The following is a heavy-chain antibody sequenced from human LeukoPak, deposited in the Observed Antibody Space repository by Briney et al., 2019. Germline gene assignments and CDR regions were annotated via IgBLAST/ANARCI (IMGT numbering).Heavy chain of an antibody. V-gene: IGHV3-23*01. D-gene: IGHD3-9*01. CDR1: GFTFSTYA. Sequence: GGSLRLSCAASGFTFSTYAMSWVRQAPGKGLEWVSGISGSGGSTFYADSVKGRFTISRDNSKNTLYLQMNSLRAEDTAVYYCANQLRYFDWLLPDFDYWGQGTLVTVSS. CDR3: ANQLRYFDWLLPDFDY. CDR2: ISGSGGST. J-gene: IGHJ4*02.